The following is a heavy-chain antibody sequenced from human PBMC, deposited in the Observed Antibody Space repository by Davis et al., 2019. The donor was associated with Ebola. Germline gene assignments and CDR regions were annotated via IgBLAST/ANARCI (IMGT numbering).Heavy chain of an antibody. CDR2: T. J-gene: IGHJ4*02. Sequence: TYYADSVKGRFTISRDNAKNSLYLQMNSLRAEDTAVYYCLQGGDYLPFGYWGQGTLVTVSS. D-gene: IGHD4-17*01. V-gene: IGHV3-11*06. CDR3: LQGGDYLPFGY.